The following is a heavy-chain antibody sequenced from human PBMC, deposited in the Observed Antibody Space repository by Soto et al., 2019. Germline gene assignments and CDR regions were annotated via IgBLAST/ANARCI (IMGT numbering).Heavy chain of an antibody. CDR1: GVSFSISA. V-gene: IGHV3-30-3*01. CDR3: ARAEAVAGPYYFDY. Sequence: QVQLVESGGGVVQPGRSLRLSCAASGVSFSISALHWVRQAPGKGLEWVAGISYDGSIKYYADSVKGRFTISRDNSKNTLYLPMNSLRADDTAVYYCARAEAVAGPYYFDYWGQGTLVAVSA. D-gene: IGHD6-19*01. J-gene: IGHJ4*02. CDR2: ISYDGSIK.